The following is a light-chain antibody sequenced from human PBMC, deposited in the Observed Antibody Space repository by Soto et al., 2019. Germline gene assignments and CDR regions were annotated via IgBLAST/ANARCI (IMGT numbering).Light chain of an antibody. CDR1: QSVSSSY. V-gene: IGKV3-20*01. CDR3: QQYGSSLFT. J-gene: IGKJ3*01. Sequence: EIVLTQSPGTLSLSPGERATLSCRASQSVSSSYLAWYQQKPGQAPRLLIYGASSRATGSPDRFSGSGSGTDFTLTISRLEPEDCAVYYCQQYGSSLFTFGPGTKVDIK. CDR2: GAS.